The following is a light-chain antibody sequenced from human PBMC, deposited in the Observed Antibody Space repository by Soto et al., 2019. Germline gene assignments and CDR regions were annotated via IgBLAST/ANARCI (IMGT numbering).Light chain of an antibody. CDR2: SAS. CDR3: QQSLSTQYT. CDR1: QSISTY. V-gene: IGKV1-39*01. Sequence: DIQMTQSPSSLSASVGARVTITCRASQSISTYLNWYQQKPGKAPNLLIYSASSLQSGFPSTFRGSGSGTDFTLTISSLRHEDFETYYCQQSLSTQYTFGQGTKVDIK. J-gene: IGKJ2*01.